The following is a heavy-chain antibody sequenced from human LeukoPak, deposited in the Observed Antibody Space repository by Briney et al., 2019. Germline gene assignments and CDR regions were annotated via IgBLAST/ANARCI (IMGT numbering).Heavy chain of an antibody. J-gene: IGHJ4*02. CDR3: PLPTLGY. V-gene: IGHV3-64D*08. Sequence: PGGSLRLSCSASGFTFSSYAMHWVRQAPGKGLQYVSGISTNEGRTYYADSVKDRFTISRDNSKNTLYLQMSSLRLEDTAVYYCPLPTLGYWGQGTLATVSS. CDR2: ISTNEGRT. CDR1: GFTFSSYA.